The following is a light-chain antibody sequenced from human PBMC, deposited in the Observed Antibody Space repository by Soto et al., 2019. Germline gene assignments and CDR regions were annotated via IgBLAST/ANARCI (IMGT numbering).Light chain of an antibody. J-gene: IGKJ5*01. CDR1: RSVSSY. V-gene: IGKV3-11*01. CDR3: QQRSNWPPNT. CDR2: DAS. Sequence: EIELTQSPATLSLSPGESATLSCRATRSVSSYLAWYQQKPGQAPRLLIYDASNRATGIPARFSGSGSGTDFTLTISSLEPEDFAVYYCQQRSNWPPNTFGQGTRLEI.